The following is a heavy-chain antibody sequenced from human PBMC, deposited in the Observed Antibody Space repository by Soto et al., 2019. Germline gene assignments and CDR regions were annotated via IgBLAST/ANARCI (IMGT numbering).Heavy chain of an antibody. V-gene: IGHV4-34*01. CDR2: INHSGST. J-gene: IGHJ4*02. D-gene: IGHD5-12*01. Sequence: QVQLQQWGAGLLKPSETLSLTCAVYGGSFSGYYWSWIRQPPGKGLEWIGEINHSGSTNYNPSLESRATISVDTSKNQCSLKLSSVTAADTAVYYCARGEVLSGSPLDDWGQGTLVTVSS. CDR3: ARGEVLSGSPLDD. CDR1: GGSFSGYY.